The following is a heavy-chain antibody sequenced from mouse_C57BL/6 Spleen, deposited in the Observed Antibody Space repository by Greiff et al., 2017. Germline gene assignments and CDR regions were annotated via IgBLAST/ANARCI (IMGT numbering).Heavy chain of an antibody. CDR3: ARGEGNYAFDY. D-gene: IGHD2-1*01. V-gene: IGHV1-80*01. CDR2: IYPGDGDT. CDR1: GYAFSSYW. Sequence: QVHVKQSGAELVKPGASVKISCKASGYAFSSYWMNWVKQRPGKGLEWIGQIYPGDGDTNYNGKFKGKATLTADKSSSTAYMQLSSLTSEDSAVYFCARGEGNYAFDYWGQGTTLTVSS. J-gene: IGHJ2*01.